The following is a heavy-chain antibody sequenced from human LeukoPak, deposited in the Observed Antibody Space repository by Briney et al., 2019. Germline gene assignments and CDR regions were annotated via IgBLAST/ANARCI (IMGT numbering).Heavy chain of an antibody. D-gene: IGHD3-10*01. CDR2: ISYDGSNK. V-gene: IGHV3-30-3*01. CDR3: AKAKDVWFGELLNGMDV. Sequence: GGSLRLSCAASGFTFSSYAMHWVRQAPGKGLEWVAVISYDGSNKYYADSVKGRFTISRDNSKNTLYLQMNSLRAEDTAVYYCAKAKDVWFGELLNGMDVWGQGTTVTVSS. J-gene: IGHJ6*02. CDR1: GFTFSSYA.